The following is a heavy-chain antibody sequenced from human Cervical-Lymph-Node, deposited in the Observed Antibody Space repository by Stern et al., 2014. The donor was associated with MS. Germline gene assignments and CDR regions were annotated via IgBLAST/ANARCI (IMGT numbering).Heavy chain of an antibody. CDR2: MYWDDDA. Sequence: QVTLKESGPTLVKPTQTLTLTCTFSGFSLDTSGLGVGWVRQPPGKALEWLALMYWDDDARYRSSLRSRLTITQDTSKNQVVLKMTKMEPVDAGTYYCVYSCCYGEQEKFDYWGQGALVAVSS. V-gene: IGHV2-5*02. J-gene: IGHJ4*02. D-gene: IGHD4-17*01. CDR3: VYSCCYGEQEKFDY. CDR1: GFSLDTSGLG.